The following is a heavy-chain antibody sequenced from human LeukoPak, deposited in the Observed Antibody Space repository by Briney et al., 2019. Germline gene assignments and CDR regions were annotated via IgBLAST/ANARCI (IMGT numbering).Heavy chain of an antibody. CDR1: GGSFSGYY. CDR3: ARTYGGNSRNYYYGMDV. CDR2: INHSGST. Sequence: SETLSLTCAVYGGSFSGYYWIWIRQPPGKGLHWIGEINHSGSTNYNPSLKRRVTISVDTSKNQFSLKLSSVTAADTAVYYCARTYGGNSRNYYYGMDVWGQGPTVTVSS. D-gene: IGHD4-23*01. V-gene: IGHV4-34*01. J-gene: IGHJ6*02.